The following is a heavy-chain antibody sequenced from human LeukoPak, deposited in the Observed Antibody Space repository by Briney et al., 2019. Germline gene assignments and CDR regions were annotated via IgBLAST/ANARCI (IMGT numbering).Heavy chain of an antibody. CDR2: ISSSSSYI. CDR1: GFTFSSYS. V-gene: IGHV3-21*01. Sequence: PGGSLRLSCASSGFTFSSYSMHWVRQAPGKGLEWVSSISSSSSYIYYEDSVKGRFTISRDNAKNSLYLQMNSLRAEDTAVYYCARARYCSGGSCYDNYYYGMDVWGQGTTVTVSS. J-gene: IGHJ6*02. CDR3: ARARYCSGGSCYDNYYYGMDV. D-gene: IGHD2-15*01.